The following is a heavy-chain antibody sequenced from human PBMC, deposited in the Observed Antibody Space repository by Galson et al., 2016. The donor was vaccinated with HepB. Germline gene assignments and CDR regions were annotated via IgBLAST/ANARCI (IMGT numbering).Heavy chain of an antibody. CDR1: GFTLSNFA. Sequence: SLRLSCAASGFTLSNFAIHWVRQAPGKGLECVAVISDDGNNKYYADSVKGRFTISRDNSKNTLYLQINSLRTGDTAVYYCARNDYSGGRGSTDYWGQGTPVTVSS. V-gene: IGHV3-30-3*01. D-gene: IGHD4/OR15-4a*01. CDR3: ARNDYSGGRGSTDY. J-gene: IGHJ4*02. CDR2: ISDDGNNK.